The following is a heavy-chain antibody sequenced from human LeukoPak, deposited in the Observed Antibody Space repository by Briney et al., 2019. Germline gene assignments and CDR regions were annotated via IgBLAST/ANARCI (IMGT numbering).Heavy chain of an antibody. V-gene: IGHV1-69*05. D-gene: IGHD6-13*01. Sequence: SVKVSCKASRGTFSSYAISWVRQAPGQGLEWMGRIIPIFGTANYAQKFQGRVTITTDESTSTACMELSSLRSEDTAVYYCARDSSSWTYFDYWGQGTLVTVSS. J-gene: IGHJ4*02. CDR2: IIPIFGTA. CDR1: RGTFSSYA. CDR3: ARDSSSWTYFDY.